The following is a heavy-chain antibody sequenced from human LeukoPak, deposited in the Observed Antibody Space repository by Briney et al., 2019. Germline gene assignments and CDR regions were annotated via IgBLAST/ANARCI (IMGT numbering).Heavy chain of an antibody. Sequence: PSETLSLTCAVYGGSFSGYYWTWIRQPPGKGLEWIGEINHSGSTNHNPSLKSRVTISVDTSKNQFSLKLSSVTAADAAVYYCARANCSSTSCYSGSLIDSWGQGTLVTVSS. CDR2: INHSGST. CDR1: GGSFSGYY. V-gene: IGHV4-34*01. D-gene: IGHD2-2*01. J-gene: IGHJ4*02. CDR3: ARANCSSTSCYSGSLIDS.